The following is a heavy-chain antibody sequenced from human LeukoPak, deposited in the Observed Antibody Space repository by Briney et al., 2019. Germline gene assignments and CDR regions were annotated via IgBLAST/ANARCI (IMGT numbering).Heavy chain of an antibody. Sequence: GGSLRLSCAASGFTFSNAWMTWVRQAPGKGLEWVGRIKSKTDGETTVYGAPVKGRFTISRDDSKNTLYLQMNSLKTEDTAVYYCTTRFYWGQGTLVTVSS. V-gene: IGHV3-15*01. CDR2: IKSKTDGETT. CDR1: GFTFSNAW. CDR3: TTRFY. D-gene: IGHD3-16*01. J-gene: IGHJ4*02.